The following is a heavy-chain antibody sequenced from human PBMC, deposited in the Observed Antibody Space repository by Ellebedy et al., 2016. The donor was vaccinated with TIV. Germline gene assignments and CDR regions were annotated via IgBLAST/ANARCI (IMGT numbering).Heavy chain of an antibody. CDR2: IYHSGST. V-gene: IGHV4-30-2*01. CDR1: TFDDYA. J-gene: IGHJ4*02. Sequence: TFDDYAMHWVRQAPGKGLEWIGYIYHSGSTYYNPSLKSRVTISVDRSKNQFSLKLSSVTAADTAVYYCARWASGYYYDYWGQGTLVTVSS. D-gene: IGHD3-22*01. CDR3: ARWASGYYYDY.